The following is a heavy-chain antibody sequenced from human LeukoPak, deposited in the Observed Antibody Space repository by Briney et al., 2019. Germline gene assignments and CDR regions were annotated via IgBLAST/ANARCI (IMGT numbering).Heavy chain of an antibody. Sequence: GGSLRLSCAASGFTFSSYGMHWVRQAPAKGLDWVAVISNDGSKKYYADSVKGRFTISRDNSKNTLSLQVSSLRTEDTAVYYCAKDRYGYAFEYSDSWGQGTLVSVSS. CDR1: GFTFSSYG. V-gene: IGHV3-30*18. CDR2: ISNDGSKK. CDR3: AKDRYGYAFEYSDS. J-gene: IGHJ4*02. D-gene: IGHD5-18*01.